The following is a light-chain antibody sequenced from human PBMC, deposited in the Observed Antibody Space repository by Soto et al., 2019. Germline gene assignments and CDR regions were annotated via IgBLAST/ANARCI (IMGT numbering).Light chain of an antibody. CDR3: QQYNKWPST. CDR1: QTVSTF. V-gene: IGKV3-11*01. CDR2: DTS. J-gene: IGKJ1*01. Sequence: EVVLTQSPATLSLSPGERATLSCRASQTVSTFLAWYQQKPGQAPRLLIYDTSNRAAGVPARYSGSRSGTDFTLTISSLQSEDFAVYYCQQYNKWPSTFGQGTKVEIK.